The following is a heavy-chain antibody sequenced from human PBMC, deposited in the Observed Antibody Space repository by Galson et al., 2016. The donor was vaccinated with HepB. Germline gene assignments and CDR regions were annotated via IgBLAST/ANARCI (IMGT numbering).Heavy chain of an antibody. CDR2: ILNDGSQE. Sequence: SLRLSCAPSGFTFSYYGMHWVRQAPGQGLEWLAVILNDGSQEYYAESVKGRFTISRDNSRDTLYLQMNSLRVEDTAVYYVLRDDSREANGFDIWGQGTMVVVSS. J-gene: IGHJ3*02. CDR3: LRDDSREANGFDI. CDR1: GFTFSYYG. V-gene: IGHV3-33*01. D-gene: IGHD3-22*01.